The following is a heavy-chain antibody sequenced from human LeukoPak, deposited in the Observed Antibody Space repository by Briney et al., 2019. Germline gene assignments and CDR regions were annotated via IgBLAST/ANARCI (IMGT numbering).Heavy chain of an antibody. J-gene: IGHJ3*02. CDR1: GFTFSSYG. D-gene: IGHD6-13*01. CDR2: ISYDGSNK. CDR3: AKQVGSAGSDAFDI. V-gene: IGHV3-30*18. Sequence: GRPLRLSCAASGFTFSSYGMHWVRQAPGKGLEWVAVISYDGSNKYYADSVKGRFTISRDNSKNTLYLQMNSLRAEDTAVYYCAKQVGSAGSDAFDIWGQGTMVTVSS.